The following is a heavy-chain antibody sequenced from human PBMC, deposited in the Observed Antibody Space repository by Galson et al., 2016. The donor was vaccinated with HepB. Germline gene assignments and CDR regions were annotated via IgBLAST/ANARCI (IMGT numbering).Heavy chain of an antibody. J-gene: IGHJ6*04. D-gene: IGHD3-16*01. CDR3: VRGSTAPDV. Sequence: SLRLSCAGSGFTFSRSGMTWVRQAPGKGMGDVSSISMSGNRRDYAESVKGRFTISRDNSRSMLFLEMNGLKAEDTGVYYCVRGSTAPDVWGKGTTVTVSS. V-gene: IGHV3-23*01. CDR1: GFTFSRSG. CDR2: ISMSGNRR.